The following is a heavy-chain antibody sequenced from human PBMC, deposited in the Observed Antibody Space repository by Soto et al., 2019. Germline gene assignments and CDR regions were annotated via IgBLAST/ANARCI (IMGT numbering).Heavy chain of an antibody. V-gene: IGHV1-46*04. CDR3: VRDSGLSGIVTFDC. J-gene: IGHJ4*02. Sequence: QVQLEQSGAEVKKPGASVKVSCKASPYTVTGYWMHWVRQDPGQGLEWMGTINPSGGRTDYAQKLQGRLTMTRDTSTPTLYMDLSSLRYEDTAVYYCVRDSGLSGIVTFDCWGQGTLVTVSS. CDR1: PYTVTGYW. CDR2: INPSGGRT. D-gene: IGHD3-16*02.